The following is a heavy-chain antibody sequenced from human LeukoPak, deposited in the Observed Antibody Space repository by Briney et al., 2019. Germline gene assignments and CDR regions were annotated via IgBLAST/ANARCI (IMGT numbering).Heavy chain of an antibody. CDR3: GRRALLRYFDWSRTSGNWFDP. V-gene: IGHV4-39*02. CDR2: IYYSGNS. CDR1: GGSISTSGYY. D-gene: IGHD3-9*01. J-gene: IGHJ5*02. Sequence: SETLSLTCTVSGGSISTSGYYWAWIRQPPGKGLEWIGSIYYSGNSYYNPSLKSRVTISVDTSKNHFSLQLSSVTAADTAVYYCGRRALLRYFDWSRTSGNWFDPWGQGTLVTVSS.